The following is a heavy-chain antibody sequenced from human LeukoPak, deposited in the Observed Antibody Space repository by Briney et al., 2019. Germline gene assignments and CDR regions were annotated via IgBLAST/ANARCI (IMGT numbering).Heavy chain of an antibody. CDR2: IIPIFGTA. J-gene: IGHJ6*03. D-gene: IGHD2-2*01. V-gene: IGHV1-69*05. Sequence: SVMVSCKASGGTFSSYAISWVRQAPGQGLEWMGGIIPIFGTANYAQKFQGRVTITTDESTSTAYMELSSLRSEDTAVYYCARTPVVPAAGYYYYYYMDVWGKGTTVTVSS. CDR1: GGTFSSYA. CDR3: ARTPVVPAAGYYYYYYMDV.